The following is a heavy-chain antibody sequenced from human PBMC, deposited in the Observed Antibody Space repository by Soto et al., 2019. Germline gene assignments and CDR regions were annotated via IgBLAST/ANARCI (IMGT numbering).Heavy chain of an antibody. CDR1: GGSISSYY. CDR3: ARDRGYYDVWSGYSYYFDY. V-gene: IGHV4-59*01. J-gene: IGHJ4*02. D-gene: IGHD3-3*01. Sequence: PTATLSLTCTVSGGSISSYYWSSIRQPPGKGLEWIGYIYYSGSTNYNPSLKSRVTISVDTSKNQFSLKLSSVTAADTAVYYCARDRGYYDVWSGYSYYFDYWGQGTLVTVSS. CDR2: IYYSGST.